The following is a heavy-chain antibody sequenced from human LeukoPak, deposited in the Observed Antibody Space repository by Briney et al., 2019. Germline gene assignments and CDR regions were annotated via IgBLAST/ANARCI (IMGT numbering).Heavy chain of an antibody. V-gene: IGHV4-34*01. J-gene: IGHJ2*01. D-gene: IGHD6-19*01. CDR3: ARVLEGSSGQHWYFDL. CDR1: GGSFSGYY. Sequence: ASETLSLTCALYGGSFSGYYWSWIRQPPGKGLEWIGEINHSGSTNYNPSLKSRVTISVDTSKNQFSLRLSSVTAADTAVYYCARVLEGSSGQHWYFDLWGRGTLVTVSS. CDR2: INHSGST.